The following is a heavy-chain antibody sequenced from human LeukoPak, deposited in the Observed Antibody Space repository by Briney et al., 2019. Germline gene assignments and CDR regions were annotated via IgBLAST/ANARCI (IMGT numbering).Heavy chain of an antibody. J-gene: IGHJ4*02. D-gene: IGHD6-19*01. Sequence: GRSLRLSCAASGFTFSSYGMHWVRRAPGKGLEWVAVIWYDGSNKYYADSVKGRFTISRDNSKNTLYLQMNSLRAEDTAVYYYARIGAGYSSGWYYFDYWGQGTLVTVSS. CDR3: ARIGAGYSSGWYYFDY. V-gene: IGHV3-33*01. CDR1: GFTFSSYG. CDR2: IWYDGSNK.